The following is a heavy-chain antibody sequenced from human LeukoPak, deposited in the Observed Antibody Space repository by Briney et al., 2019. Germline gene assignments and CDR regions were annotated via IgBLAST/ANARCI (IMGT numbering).Heavy chain of an antibody. J-gene: IGHJ4*02. CDR1: GFTISSDS. D-gene: IGHD6-19*01. CDR2: IGYGGDT. V-gene: IGHV3-64*01. CDR3: ARVGGSGSFDS. Sequence: GGSLRLSCAASGFTISSDSMHWIGQAPGRGLEYVSAIGYGGDTYYANSVKGRFTISRDISKNTLYLQMGSLRPEDMAVYYCARVGGSGSFDSWGQGTLVSVSS.